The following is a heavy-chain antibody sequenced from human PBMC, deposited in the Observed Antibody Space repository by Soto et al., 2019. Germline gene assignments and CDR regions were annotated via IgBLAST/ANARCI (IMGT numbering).Heavy chain of an antibody. CDR1: GFTFGDYA. Sequence: GGSLRLSCTASGFTFGDYAMSWFRQAPGKGLEWVGFIRSKAYGGTTEYAASVKGRFTISRDDSKSIAYLQMNSLKTEDTAVYYCTRVGGQWLVQYYFDYWGQGTLVTVSS. CDR2: IRSKAYGGTT. V-gene: IGHV3-49*03. J-gene: IGHJ4*02. D-gene: IGHD6-19*01. CDR3: TRVGGQWLVQYYFDY.